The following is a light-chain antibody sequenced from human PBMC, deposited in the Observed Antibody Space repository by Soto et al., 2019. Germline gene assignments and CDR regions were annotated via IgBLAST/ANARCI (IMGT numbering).Light chain of an antibody. CDR1: SSDVGGYNY. CDR3: SSYTSSSTVGV. CDR2: EVS. Sequence: QSLLTQPASLSGSPGQSITISCTGTSSDVGGYNYVSWYQQHPGKAPKLMIYEVSNRPSGVSNRFSGSKSGNTASLTISGLQAEDEADYYCSSYTSSSTVGVFGTGTKVTVL. V-gene: IGLV2-14*01. J-gene: IGLJ1*01.